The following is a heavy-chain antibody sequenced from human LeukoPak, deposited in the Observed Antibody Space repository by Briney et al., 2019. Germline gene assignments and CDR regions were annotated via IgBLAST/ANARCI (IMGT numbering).Heavy chain of an antibody. Sequence: GGSLRLSCEASGFTFTNAWMNWVRQAPGKGLEWVSAISGSGGSTYYADSVKGRFTISRDNSKNTLYLQMNSLRAEDTAVYYCAKDSSNYYGSGTNWFDPWGQGTLVTVSS. J-gene: IGHJ5*02. CDR3: AKDSSNYYGSGTNWFDP. V-gene: IGHV3-23*01. CDR2: ISGSGGST. CDR1: GFTFTNAW. D-gene: IGHD3-10*01.